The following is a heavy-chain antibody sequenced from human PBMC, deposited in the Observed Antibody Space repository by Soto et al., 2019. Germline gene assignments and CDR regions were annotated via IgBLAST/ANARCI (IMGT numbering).Heavy chain of an antibody. CDR2: ITSGSGGGT. CDR1: GFTFSSNA. D-gene: IGHD1-26*01. CDR3: GNGTCGAFDI. Sequence: EVQLLESGGGLVQPGGSLRLSCVASGFTFSSNAMSWVRQAPGKGLEWVSHITSGSGGGTYYADSVKDRFTISRDNAKNAFYMQMDSLSVEDTAVCYCGNGTCGAFDIWGHGTWVPVSS. V-gene: IGHV3-23*01. J-gene: IGHJ3*02.